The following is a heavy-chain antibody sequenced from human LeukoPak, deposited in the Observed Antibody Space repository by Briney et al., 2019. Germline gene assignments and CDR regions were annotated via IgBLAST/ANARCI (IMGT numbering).Heavy chain of an antibody. V-gene: IGHV4-4*07. CDR2: IYTSGST. CDR3: ARAHYDYVWGSYRYFDY. D-gene: IGHD3-16*02. J-gene: IGHJ4*02. CDR1: GYSISSYY. Sequence: SETLSLTCAVSGYSISSYYWSRIRQPAGKGLEWIGRIYTSGSTNYNPSLKSRVTMSVDTSKNQFSLKLSSVTAADTAVYYCARAHYDYVWGSYRYFDYWGQGTLVTVSS.